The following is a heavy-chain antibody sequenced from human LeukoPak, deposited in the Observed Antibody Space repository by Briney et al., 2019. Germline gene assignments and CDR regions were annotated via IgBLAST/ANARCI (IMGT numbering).Heavy chain of an antibody. CDR2: INHSGST. V-gene: IGHV4-34*01. CDR1: GGSFSGYY. D-gene: IGHD6-19*01. Sequence: SSETLSLTCAVYGGSFSGYYWSWIRQPPGKGLEWIGEINHSGSTNYNPSLKSRVTISVDTSKNQFSLKLSSVTAADTAVYYCARGVQWLEIRYYFDYWGQGTLVTVSS. CDR3: ARGVQWLEIRYYFDY. J-gene: IGHJ4*02.